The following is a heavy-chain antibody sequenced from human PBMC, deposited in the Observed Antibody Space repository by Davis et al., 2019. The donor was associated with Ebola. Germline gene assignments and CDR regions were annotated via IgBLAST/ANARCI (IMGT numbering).Heavy chain of an antibody. CDR1: GFTFSSYS. D-gene: IGHD1-26*01. CDR3: AVGATTAY. Sequence: LSLTCAASGFTFSSYSMNWVRQAPGKGLEWVSSISSSSSYIYYADSVKGRFTISRDNAKNTLYLQMNSLRAEDTAVYYCAVGATTAYWGQGTLVTVSS. CDR2: ISSSSSYI. J-gene: IGHJ4*02. V-gene: IGHV3-21*01.